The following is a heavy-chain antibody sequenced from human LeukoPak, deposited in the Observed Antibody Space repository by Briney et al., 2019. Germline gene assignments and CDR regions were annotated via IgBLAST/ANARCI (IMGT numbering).Heavy chain of an antibody. CDR3: ARDPSEQQLDYYYYYYMDV. Sequence: GGSLRLSCAASGFTVSSNYMSWVRQAPGKGLEWVANIKQDGSEKYYVDSVKGRFTISRDNAKNSLYLQMNSLRAEDTAVYYCARDPSEQQLDYYYYYYMDVWGKGTTVTISS. D-gene: IGHD6-13*01. J-gene: IGHJ6*03. CDR2: IKQDGSEK. V-gene: IGHV3-7*01. CDR1: GFTVSSNY.